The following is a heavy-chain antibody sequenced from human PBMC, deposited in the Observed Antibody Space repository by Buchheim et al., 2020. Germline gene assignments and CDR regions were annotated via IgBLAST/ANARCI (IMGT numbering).Heavy chain of an antibody. J-gene: IGHJ6*02. CDR3: ARTHGDYVWGSYRRGYYGMDV. CDR1: GYTFTSYD. V-gene: IGHV1-8*01. D-gene: IGHD3-16*02. Sequence: QVQLVQSGAEVKKPGASVKVSCKASGYTFTSYDINWVRQATGQGLEWMGWMNPNSGNTGYAQKFQGRVTMPRNTSISTAYMELSSLRSEDTAVYYCARTHGDYVWGSYRRGYYGMDVWGQGTT. CDR2: MNPNSGNT.